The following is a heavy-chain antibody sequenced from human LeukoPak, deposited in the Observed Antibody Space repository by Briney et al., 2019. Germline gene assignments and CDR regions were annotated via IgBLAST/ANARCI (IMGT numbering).Heavy chain of an antibody. Sequence: PGGSLRLSCAASGFTFSGSAMHWVRQASGKGLEWVGHIKTKANSYATAYAASVKGRFTISRDDSRNTTYLQMNSLKTEDTAMYYCTRHLSTFSSSWYYWFDPWGQGTLVTVSS. V-gene: IGHV3-73*01. CDR1: GFTFSGSA. CDR2: IKTKANSYAT. D-gene: IGHD6-13*01. J-gene: IGHJ5*02. CDR3: TRHLSTFSSSWYYWFDP.